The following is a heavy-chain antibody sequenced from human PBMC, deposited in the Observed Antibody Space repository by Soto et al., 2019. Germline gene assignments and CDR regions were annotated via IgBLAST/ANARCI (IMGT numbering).Heavy chain of an antibody. Sequence: ASVKVSCKASGGTFSSYAISWVRQAPGQGLEWMGGIIPIFGTANYAQKFQGRVTITADESTSTAYMELSSLRSEDTAVYYCARAPLKDTMIGVAASAFEIWGQETMVTVSS. CDR2: IIPIFGTA. CDR1: GGTFSSYA. V-gene: IGHV1-69*13. CDR3: ARAPLKDTMIGVAASAFEI. J-gene: IGHJ3*02. D-gene: IGHD3-22*01.